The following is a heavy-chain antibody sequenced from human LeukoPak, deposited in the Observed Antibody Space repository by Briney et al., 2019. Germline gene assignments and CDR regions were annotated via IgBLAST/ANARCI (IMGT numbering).Heavy chain of an antibody. V-gene: IGHV3-21*01. CDR3: ARDSLYYYGSGSYYSQSNFDY. Sequence: PGGSLRLSCAASGFTFSSYSMNWVRQAPGKGLEWVSSISSSSSYIYYADSVKGRFTISRDSAKNSLYLQMNSLRAEDTAVYYCARDSLYYYGSGSYYSQSNFDYWGQGTLVTVSS. D-gene: IGHD3-10*01. CDR2: ISSSSSYI. J-gene: IGHJ4*02. CDR1: GFTFSSYS.